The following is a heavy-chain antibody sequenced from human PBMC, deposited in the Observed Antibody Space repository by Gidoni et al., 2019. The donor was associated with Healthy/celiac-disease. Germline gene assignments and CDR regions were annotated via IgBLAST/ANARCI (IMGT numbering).Heavy chain of an antibody. CDR3: ARGGKDGGLNEGEFDY. D-gene: IGHD4-17*01. CDR2: IIPIFGTA. CDR1: GGTFSSYA. V-gene: IGHV1-69*01. J-gene: IGHJ4*02. Sequence: QVQLVQSGAEVKKPGSSVKVSCKASGGTFSSYAISWVRQAPGQGLEWMGGIIPIFGTANYAQKFQGRVTITADESTSTAYMELSSLRSEDTAVYYCARGGKDGGLNEGEFDYWGQGTLVTVSS.